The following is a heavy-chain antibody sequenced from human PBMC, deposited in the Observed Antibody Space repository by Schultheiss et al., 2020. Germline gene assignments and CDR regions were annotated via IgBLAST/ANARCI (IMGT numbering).Heavy chain of an antibody. CDR3: VRTVLRPITRVRSTNSGGSCYCSFDY. J-gene: IGHJ4*02. CDR1: GFTFSNSD. Sequence: GGSLRLSCAASGFTFSNSDMNWVRQAPGKGLEWVSGGSWNGSRTHYADSVKGRFIISRDNSRNFLYQQMNSLRPEDMAVYYCVRTVLRPITRVRSTNSGGSCYCSFDYWGQGTLVTVSS. D-gene: IGHD2-15*01. CDR2: GSWNGSRT. V-gene: IGHV3-19*01.